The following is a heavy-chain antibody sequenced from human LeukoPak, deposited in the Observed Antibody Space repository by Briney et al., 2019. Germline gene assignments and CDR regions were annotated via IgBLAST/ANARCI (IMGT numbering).Heavy chain of an antibody. Sequence: PGGSLRLSCAASGFTFSSYAMSWVRQAPGKGLEWVSAISGSGGSTYYADSVKGRFTISRDNSKNTLYLQMNSLRAEDTAVYYCANAPAYYYDSSGYPLGGPNDYWGQGTLVTVSS. CDR2: ISGSGGST. CDR1: GFTFSSYA. J-gene: IGHJ4*02. V-gene: IGHV3-23*01. CDR3: ANAPAYYYDSSGYPLGGPNDY. D-gene: IGHD3-22*01.